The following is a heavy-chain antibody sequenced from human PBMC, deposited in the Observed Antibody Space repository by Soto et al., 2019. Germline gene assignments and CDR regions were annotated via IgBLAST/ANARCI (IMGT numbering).Heavy chain of an antibody. Sequence: QGPLVQSGAEVKKPEASVNVSCKDSGYLFTSYVISWVRPPLGQGLEWVGRVRTYNGNTKYAQKLKGRVTMTTDTSESIAYMECRSLRSADTAVYYCARDNGQWMLSDWGQGTLGTVSS. CDR1: GYLFTSYV. CDR2: VRTYNGNT. J-gene: IGHJ1*01. CDR3: ARDNGQWMLSD. V-gene: IGHV1-18*01. D-gene: IGHD2-2*03.